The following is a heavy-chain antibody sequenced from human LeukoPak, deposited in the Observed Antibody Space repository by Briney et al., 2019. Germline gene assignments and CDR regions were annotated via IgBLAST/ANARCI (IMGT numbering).Heavy chain of an antibody. CDR3: ARDLLIWSGYYTNDY. Sequence: GGSLRLSCAASGFTFSSYWMHWVRHAPGKGLVSVSRINSDGSSTSYADSVKGRFTISRDNAKNTLYLQMNSLRAEDTAVYYCARDLLIWSGYYTNDYWGQGTLVTVSS. V-gene: IGHV3-74*01. J-gene: IGHJ4*02. CDR2: INSDGSST. CDR1: GFTFSSYW. D-gene: IGHD3-3*01.